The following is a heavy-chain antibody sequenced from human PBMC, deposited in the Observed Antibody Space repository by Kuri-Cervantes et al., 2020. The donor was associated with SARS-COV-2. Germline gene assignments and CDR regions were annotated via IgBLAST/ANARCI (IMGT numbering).Heavy chain of an antibody. V-gene: IGHV3-21*01. Sequence: GGSLRLSCAASGFTFSSYSVNWVRQAPGKGLEWVSSISSSSSYIYYADSVKGRFTISRDNSKNTLYLQMNSLRAEDTAVYYCARARAGGYNDAFDIWGQGTMVTVSS. CDR2: ISSSSSYI. CDR1: GFTFSSYS. D-gene: IGHD5-24*01. CDR3: ARARAGGYNDAFDI. J-gene: IGHJ3*02.